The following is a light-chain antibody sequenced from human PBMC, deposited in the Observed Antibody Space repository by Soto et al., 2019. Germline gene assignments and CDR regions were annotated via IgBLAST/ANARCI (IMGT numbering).Light chain of an antibody. Sequence: QLVLTQSPSASASLGASVKLTCTLSSGHSTYGIAWHQQHPERGPRYLMKVNTDGSHIKGDGIPDRFSGSISGAERYLTISSLQSEDEADYYCQTWATGIVVFGGGTQLTVL. CDR3: QTWATGIVV. V-gene: IGLV4-69*01. J-gene: IGLJ7*01. CDR2: VNTDGSH. CDR1: SGHSTYG.